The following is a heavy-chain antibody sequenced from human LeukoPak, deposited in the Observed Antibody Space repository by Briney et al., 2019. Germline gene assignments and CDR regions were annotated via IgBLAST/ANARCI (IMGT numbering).Heavy chain of an antibody. CDR1: GGSISSYY. D-gene: IGHD1-26*01. CDR3: ANTIGSYYFDY. J-gene: IGHJ4*02. V-gene: IGHV3-9*01. Sequence: LTCTVSGGSISSYYWSWIRQPPGKGLEWVSGISWNSGTIGYADSVKGRFTISRDNAKNSLYLQMNSLRAEDTAVYYCANTIGSYYFDYWGQGTLVTVSS. CDR2: ISWNSGTI.